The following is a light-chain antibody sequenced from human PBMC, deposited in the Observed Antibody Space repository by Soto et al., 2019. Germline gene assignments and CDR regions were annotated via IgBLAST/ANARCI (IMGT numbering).Light chain of an antibody. CDR2: GAS. CDR3: QQYDDWPLT. V-gene: IGKV3-15*01. CDR1: QSFSTS. Sequence: EIVLTQSPVSLYVCPGERATLXCRTTQSFSTSLHWYQQTPGQAPRPLIYGASTRANGTPASFSGSGSGTEFTRTISSLQSEDFAVYYGQQYDDWPLTFGGGTKVDIK. J-gene: IGKJ4*01.